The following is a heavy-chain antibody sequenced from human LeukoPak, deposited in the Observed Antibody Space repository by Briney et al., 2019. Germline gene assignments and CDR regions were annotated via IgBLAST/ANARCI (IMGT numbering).Heavy chain of an antibody. J-gene: IGHJ5*02. CDR3: AKDLLAVAGYNWFDP. CDR1: GFTLSSYA. Sequence: GGSLRLSCAASGFTLSSYAMNWVRQAPGKGLEWVSAISGSGGSTYYTDSVKGRFTISRDNSKNTLYLQMNSLRAEDTAVYYCAKDLLAVAGYNWFDPWGQGTLVTVSS. D-gene: IGHD6-19*01. CDR2: ISGSGGST. V-gene: IGHV3-23*01.